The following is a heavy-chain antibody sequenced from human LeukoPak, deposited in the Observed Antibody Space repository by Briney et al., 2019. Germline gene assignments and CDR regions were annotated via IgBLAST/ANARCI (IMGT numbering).Heavy chain of an antibody. V-gene: IGHV3-11*04. CDR2: ISPGGGDI. Sequence: GGSLGLSCAASGFTFNDYHMNWIRQAPGKGLEWISYISPGGGDIYFADSVKGRFTLSRDNAKNSLYLQVSSLTAEDTAVYYCASGRDIEVAGPGGYFDHWGQGTLVTVSS. J-gene: IGHJ4*02. CDR3: ASGRDIEVAGPGGYFDH. D-gene: IGHD6-19*01. CDR1: GFTFNDYH.